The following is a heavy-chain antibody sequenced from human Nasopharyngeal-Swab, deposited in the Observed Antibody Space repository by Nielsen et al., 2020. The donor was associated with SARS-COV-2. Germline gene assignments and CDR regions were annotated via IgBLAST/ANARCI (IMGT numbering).Heavy chain of an antibody. V-gene: IGHV3-21*01. J-gene: IGHJ4*02. D-gene: IGHD6-13*01. Sequence: GGSLRLSCAGSGFTFGSFGMTWVRQAPGQGLEWVSYISPSSGYIYYAESLKGQFTVSRDNSKNTLYLQMNSLRAEDTAVYYCARGIIAAAEDWGQGTLVTVSS. CDR3: ARGIIAAAED. CDR1: GFTFGSFG. CDR2: ISPSSGYI.